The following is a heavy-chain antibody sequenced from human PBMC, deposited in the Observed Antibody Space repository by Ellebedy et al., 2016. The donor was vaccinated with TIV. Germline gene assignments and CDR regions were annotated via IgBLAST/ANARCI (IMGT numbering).Heavy chain of an antibody. Sequence: GGSLKISXAASGFTFSNYWMHWVRQAPGKGLEWVANIKQDGSEKYYVGSVKGRFTISRDNAKNSLYLQMNSLRAEDTAVYYCARRYFDLWGRGTLVTVSS. V-gene: IGHV3-7*04. CDR2: IKQDGSEK. CDR1: GFTFSNYW. CDR3: ARRYFDL. J-gene: IGHJ2*01.